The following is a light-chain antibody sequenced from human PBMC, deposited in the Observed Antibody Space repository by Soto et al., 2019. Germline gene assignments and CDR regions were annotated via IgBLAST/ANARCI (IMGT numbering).Light chain of an antibody. CDR1: SSDVGGYND. Sequence: QSVLTQPASVSGSPGQSITISCTGTSSDVGGYNDVSWYQQHPGQAPKLIILEVSKRPSGVSNRFSGSKSGNTASLTISGLKAEDEADYYCSSFTSSTTYVFGTGTKLTV. V-gene: IGLV2-14*01. CDR2: EVS. CDR3: SSFTSSTTYV. J-gene: IGLJ1*01.